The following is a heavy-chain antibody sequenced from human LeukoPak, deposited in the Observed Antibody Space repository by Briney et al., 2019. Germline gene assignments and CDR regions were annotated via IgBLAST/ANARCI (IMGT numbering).Heavy chain of an antibody. D-gene: IGHD3-10*01. CDR3: ARAMGLSGELLLENYYSDY. CDR2: ISYNGSNK. J-gene: IGHJ4*02. Sequence: GGSLRLSCAASGFTFSSYAMHWVRQAPGKGLEWVAVISYNGSNKYYADSVKGRFTISRDNSKNTLYLQMNSLRAEDTAVYYCARAMGLSGELLLENYYSDYWGQGTLVTVSS. V-gene: IGHV3-30-3*01. CDR1: GFTFSSYA.